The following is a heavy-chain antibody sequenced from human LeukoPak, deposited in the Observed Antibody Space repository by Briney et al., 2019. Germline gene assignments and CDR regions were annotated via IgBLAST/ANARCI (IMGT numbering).Heavy chain of an antibody. CDR1: GFRFSSFG. CDR2: ISNYFGVT. V-gene: IGHV1-18*04. CDR3: ARDSDYSGNGNGDWFDP. Sequence: ASVKVSCKAFGFRFSSFGVSWVRQAPGQGLEWMGWISNYFGVTHYAEKFEDRVTMTVDTSTTTVYMELRSLKYDDTAIYYCARDSDYSGNGNGDWFDPWGQGTVVIVSS. J-gene: IGHJ5*02. D-gene: IGHD4-11*01.